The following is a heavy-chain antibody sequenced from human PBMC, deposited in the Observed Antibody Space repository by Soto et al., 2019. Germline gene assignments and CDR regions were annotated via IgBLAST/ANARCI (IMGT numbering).Heavy chain of an antibody. CDR2: INPNSGGT. Sequence: GAPVKVSCKASGYTFTGYYMHWVRQAPGQGLEWMGWINPNSGGTNYAQKFQGWVTMTRDTSISTAYMELSRLRSDDTAVYYCARAGGYCISTSCYNYYYYGMDVWGQGTTVTVSS. V-gene: IGHV1-2*04. D-gene: IGHD2-2*01. CDR1: GYTFTGYY. J-gene: IGHJ6*02. CDR3: ARAGGYCISTSCYNYYYYGMDV.